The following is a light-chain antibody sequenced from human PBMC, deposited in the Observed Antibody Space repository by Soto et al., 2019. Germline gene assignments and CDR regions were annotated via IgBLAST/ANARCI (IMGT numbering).Light chain of an antibody. CDR1: QSLANSF. J-gene: IGKJ5*01. Sequence: VLTQSPGTLSLSPGERATLSCRASQSLANSFIAWYQQKPGQAPRLLIYDTSSRASGIPDRFSGSGSGTDFTLTISRLETEDFAVFYCQQYGTSEIIFGQGTRLEIK. V-gene: IGKV3-20*01. CDR3: QQYGTSEII. CDR2: DTS.